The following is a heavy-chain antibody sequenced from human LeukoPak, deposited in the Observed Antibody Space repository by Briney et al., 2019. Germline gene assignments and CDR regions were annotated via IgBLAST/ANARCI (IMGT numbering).Heavy chain of an antibody. Sequence: PGGSLRLSCAASGFTFSNAWMSWVRQAPGKGLEWVGRIKSKTDGGTTDYAAPVKGRFTISRDDSKNTLYLQMNSLKTEDTAVYYCTTDVESAGYCSSTSCRFDYWGQGTLVTVSS. J-gene: IGHJ4*02. CDR2: IKSKTDGGTT. CDR3: TTDVESAGYCSSTSCRFDY. CDR1: GFTFSNAW. D-gene: IGHD2-2*01. V-gene: IGHV3-15*01.